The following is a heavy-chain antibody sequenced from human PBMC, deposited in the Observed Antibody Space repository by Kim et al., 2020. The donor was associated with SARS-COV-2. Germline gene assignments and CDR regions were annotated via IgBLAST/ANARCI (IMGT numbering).Heavy chain of an antibody. Sequence: GGSLRLSCAASGFTFSDYYMSWIRQAPGKGLEWVSYISSSGSTIYYADSVKGRFTISRDNAKNSLYLQMNSLRAEDTAVYYCASDPSPGIVGADNWFDPWGQGTLVTVSS. CDR1: GFTFSDYY. J-gene: IGHJ5*02. V-gene: IGHV3-11*01. CDR3: ASDPSPGIVGADNWFDP. CDR2: ISSSGSTI. D-gene: IGHD1-26*01.